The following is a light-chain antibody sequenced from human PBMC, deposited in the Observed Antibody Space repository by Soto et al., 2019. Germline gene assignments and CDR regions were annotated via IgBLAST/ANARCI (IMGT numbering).Light chain of an antibody. J-gene: IGKJ2*01. CDR2: AAS. Sequence: DVQMNPPPSSLSASVGDRVTITCRARQSISSYLHWYQQKPGKAPNLLINAASSLQSGVPTRFSGSGSGTDFTLTISILQPEDFATYFCHQTYSPQNTFGQETKLDIK. CDR3: HQTYSPQNT. V-gene: IGKV1-39*01. CDR1: QSISSY.